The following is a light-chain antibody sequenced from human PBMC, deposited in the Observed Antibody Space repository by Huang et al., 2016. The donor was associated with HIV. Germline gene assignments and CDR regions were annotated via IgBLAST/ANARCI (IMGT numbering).Light chain of an antibody. CDR1: QSVLYNSNNKSY. CDR2: WVT. J-gene: IGKJ1*01. Sequence: DIVMTQSPDSLAVSLGERATINCKSSQSVLYNSNNKSYLAWYQQKPGQSPKLLFYWVTTRESRVPDRFSGSGSGTDFALTISSVQAEDVAVYYCQQYYSTLWTFGQGTKVEIK. CDR3: QQYYSTLWT. V-gene: IGKV4-1*01.